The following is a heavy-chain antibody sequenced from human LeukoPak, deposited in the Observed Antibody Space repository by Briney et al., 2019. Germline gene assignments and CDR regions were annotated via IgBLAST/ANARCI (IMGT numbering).Heavy chain of an antibody. CDR1: GFTFRSHA. CDR3: AKPDGIAATEV. V-gene: IGHV3-23*01. D-gene: IGHD6-6*01. J-gene: IGHJ4*02. Sequence: GGSLRLSCVGSGFTFRSHAMSWVRQAPEKGLEFVSGIYENGGTTYYADSVKGRFTISRDNSKNTLSLQMNSLRAEDTAIYYCAKPDGIAATEVWGQGTLVTVSS. CDR2: IYENGGTT.